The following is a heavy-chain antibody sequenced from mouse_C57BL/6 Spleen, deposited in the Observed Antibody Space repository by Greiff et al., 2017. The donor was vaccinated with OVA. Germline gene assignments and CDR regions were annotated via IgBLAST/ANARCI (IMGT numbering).Heavy chain of an antibody. CDR3: ARRPGSSYDYYAMGY. V-gene: IGHV1-55*01. Sequence: QVQLQQPGAELVKPGASVKLSCKASGYTFTSYWITWVKQRPGQGLEWIGDIYPGSGSTNYNEKFKSKATLTVDTSSSTAYMQLSSLTSEDSAVYYCARRPGSSYDYYAMGYWGQGTSVTVSS. J-gene: IGHJ4*01. D-gene: IGHD1-1*01. CDR2: IYPGSGST. CDR1: GYTFTSYW.